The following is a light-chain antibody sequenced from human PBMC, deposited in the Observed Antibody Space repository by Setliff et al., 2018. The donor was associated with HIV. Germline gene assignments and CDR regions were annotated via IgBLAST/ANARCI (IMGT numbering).Light chain of an antibody. J-gene: IGLJ1*01. CDR3: CSNTGSNTYV. V-gene: IGLV2-23*01. CDR2: QAS. CDR1: SGDVGRYNL. Sequence: ALTQPASVSGSPGQSITISCTGTSGDVGRYNLVSWYQQQPGKPPKLMIYQASKRPSGVSNRFSGSKSGNTASLTISGLQAEDEADYYCCSNTGSNTYVFGTGTKATVL.